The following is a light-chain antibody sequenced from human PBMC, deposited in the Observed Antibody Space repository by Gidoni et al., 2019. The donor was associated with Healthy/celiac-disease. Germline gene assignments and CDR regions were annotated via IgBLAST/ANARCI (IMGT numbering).Light chain of an antibody. J-gene: IGKJ2*01. Sequence: EIVLTQSPATLSLSPGERVTLSCRASQSVSSYLAWYQQKPGQAPRLLIYDASNRATGIPARFSGSGSGTDFTLTISSLEPEDFAVYYCQQRSNWPYTFXXXTKLEIK. CDR2: DAS. CDR3: QQRSNWPYT. V-gene: IGKV3-11*01. CDR1: QSVSSY.